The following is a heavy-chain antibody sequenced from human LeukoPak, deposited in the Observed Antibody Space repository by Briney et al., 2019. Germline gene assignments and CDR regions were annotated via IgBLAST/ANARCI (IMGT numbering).Heavy chain of an antibody. V-gene: IGHV3-7*01. D-gene: IGHD5-24*01. CDR2: IKQDGSEK. CDR1: GFTFSSYW. J-gene: IGHJ4*02. CDR3: ARSGWWMATNFDY. Sequence: GGSLRLSCAASGFTFSSYWMSWVRQAPGKGLEWVANIKQDGSEKYYVDSVKGRFTISRDNAKNSLYLQMNSLRAEDTAVYYRARSGWWMATNFDYRGQGTLVTVSS.